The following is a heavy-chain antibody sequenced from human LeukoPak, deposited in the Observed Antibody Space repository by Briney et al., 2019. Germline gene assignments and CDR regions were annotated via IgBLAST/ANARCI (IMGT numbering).Heavy chain of an antibody. D-gene: IGHD3-22*01. CDR3: ARGPMLSSGYYYVFQH. J-gene: IGHJ1*01. Sequence: SETLSFTCTVSGGSISSYYWSWIRQPPGKGLEWIGEINHSGSTNYNPSLKSRVTISVDTSKNQFSLKLSSVTAADTAVYYCARGPMLSSGYYYVFQHWGQGTLVTVSS. CDR1: GGSISSYY. V-gene: IGHV4-34*01. CDR2: INHSGST.